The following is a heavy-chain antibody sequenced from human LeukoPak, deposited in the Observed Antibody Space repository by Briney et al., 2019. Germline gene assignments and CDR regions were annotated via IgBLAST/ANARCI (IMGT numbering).Heavy chain of an antibody. D-gene: IGHD6-19*01. J-gene: IGHJ5*02. V-gene: IGHV1-2*02. CDR3: ARGRAAQWLVRGGNWFDP. CDR1: GYTFTGYY. Sequence: EASVKVSCKASGYTFTGYYMHWVRQAPGQGLEWMGWINPNSGGTNYAQKFQGRVTMTRDTSISTAYMELSRLRSDDTAVYYCARGRAAQWLVRGGNWFDPWGQGTLVTVSS. CDR2: INPNSGGT.